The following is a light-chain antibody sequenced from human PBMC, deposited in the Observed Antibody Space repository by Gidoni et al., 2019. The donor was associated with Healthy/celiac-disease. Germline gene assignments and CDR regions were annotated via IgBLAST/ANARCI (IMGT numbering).Light chain of an antibody. CDR1: QSVSSY. CDR3: QQRSNWPPT. V-gene: IGKV3-11*01. Sequence: EIVLTQSPATMSLSPGERATLSCMASQSVSSYLACYQQKPGQAPRLLIYDASNRATGIPARFSGSGSGTDFTLTISSLEPEDFAVYYCQQRSNWPPTFGGGTKVEIK. J-gene: IGKJ4*01. CDR2: DAS.